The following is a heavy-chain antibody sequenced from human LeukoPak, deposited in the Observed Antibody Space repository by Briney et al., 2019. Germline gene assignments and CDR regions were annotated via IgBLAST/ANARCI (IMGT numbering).Heavy chain of an antibody. CDR3: ARDPTYYYGSGSKDGY. Sequence: GGSLRLSCAASGFTFSSYEMNWVRQAPGKGLEWVSYISSSGSTIYYADSVKGRFTISRDSAKNSLYLQMNSLRAEDTAVYYCARDPTYYYGSGSKDGYWGQGTLVTVSS. CDR2: ISSSGSTI. D-gene: IGHD3-10*01. V-gene: IGHV3-48*03. J-gene: IGHJ4*02. CDR1: GFTFSSYE.